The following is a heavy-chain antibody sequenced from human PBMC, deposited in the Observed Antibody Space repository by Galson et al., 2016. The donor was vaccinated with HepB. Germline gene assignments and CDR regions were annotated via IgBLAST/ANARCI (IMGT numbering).Heavy chain of an antibody. Sequence: SVKVSCKASGCTSTTYYMHWVRQAPGQGLEWMGIINSGGGDTTHAEKFQGRVTMTRDTSTDTVYMELSSLRSEDTAVYYCARGAATDISYDYWGQGTLVTVSS. D-gene: IGHD5-18*01. CDR1: GCTSTTYY. J-gene: IGHJ4*02. CDR3: ARGAATDISYDY. V-gene: IGHV1-46*01. CDR2: INSGGGDT.